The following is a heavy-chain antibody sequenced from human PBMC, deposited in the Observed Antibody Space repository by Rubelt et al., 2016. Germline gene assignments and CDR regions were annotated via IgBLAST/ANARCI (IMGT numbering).Heavy chain of an antibody. D-gene: IGHD3-16*01. V-gene: IGHV4-34*01. CDR1: GGSFSGYY. J-gene: IGHJ4*02. CDR2: INHSGST. CDR3: ARGKYVD. Sequence: QVQLQQWGAGLLKPSETLSLTCAVYGGSFSGYYWSWIRQPPGKGLEWIGEINHSGSTNYNPSLKSRVTISVDTSKNQFALKLSAVTAADTAVDYCARGKYVDWGQGTLVTVSS.